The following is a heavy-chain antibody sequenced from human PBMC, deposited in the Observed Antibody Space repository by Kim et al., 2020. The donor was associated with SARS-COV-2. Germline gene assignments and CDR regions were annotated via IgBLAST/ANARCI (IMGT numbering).Heavy chain of an antibody. CDR3: ARDVGIISWADILTGRFDP. D-gene: IGHD3-9*01. V-gene: IGHV1-18*01. Sequence: ASVKVSCKASGYTFTSYGISWVRQAPGQGLEWMGWISAYNGNTNYAQKLQGRVTMTTDTSTSTAYMELRSLRSDDTAVYYCARDVGIISWADILTGRFDPWGQGTLVTVSS. CDR2: ISAYNGNT. CDR1: GYTFTSYG. J-gene: IGHJ5*02.